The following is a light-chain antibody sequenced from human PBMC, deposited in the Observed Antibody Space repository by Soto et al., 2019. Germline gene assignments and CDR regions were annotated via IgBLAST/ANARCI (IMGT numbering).Light chain of an antibody. CDR3: LQALPPPWT. Sequence: DIVMTQSPLSLPVTPGEPASISCRSSQSLLHSDGYIYLDWYLQRPGPSPQLLICLGSNRASGVPDRFSGSGSGTHFTLTISRVEAEDFGVYYCLQALPPPWTFGQGTRVEVK. J-gene: IGKJ1*01. V-gene: IGKV2-28*01. CDR2: LGS. CDR1: QSLLHSDGYIY.